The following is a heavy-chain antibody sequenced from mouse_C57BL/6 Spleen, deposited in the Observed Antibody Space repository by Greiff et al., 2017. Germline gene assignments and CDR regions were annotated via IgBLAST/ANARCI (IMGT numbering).Heavy chain of an antibody. CDR3: ARGTSYYGSDWFAY. CDR2: IDPSDSET. D-gene: IGHD1-1*01. V-gene: IGHV1-52*01. CDR1: GYTFTSYW. J-gene: IGHJ3*01. Sequence: QVQLKQSGAELVRPGSSVKLSCKASGYTFTSYWMHWVKQRPIQGLEWIGNIDPSDSETHYNQKFKDKATLTVDKSSSTAYMQLSSLTSEDSAVYYCARGTSYYGSDWFAYWGQGTLVTVSA.